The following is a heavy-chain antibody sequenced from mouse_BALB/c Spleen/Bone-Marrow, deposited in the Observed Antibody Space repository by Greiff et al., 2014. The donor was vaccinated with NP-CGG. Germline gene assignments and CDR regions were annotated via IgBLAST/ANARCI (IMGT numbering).Heavy chain of an antibody. CDR1: GYTFTDYY. D-gene: IGHD2-1*01. CDR2: VNPYNGGT. V-gene: IGHV1-19*01. CDR3: ARFPNYFYAMDY. J-gene: IGHJ4*01. Sequence: VQLQQSGPELVKPGASVKMSCKASGYTFTDYYMDWVKQSHGESFEWIGRVNPYNGGTSYNQKFKGKATLTADKSSSTAYMELNSLTSEDSAVYYCARFPNYFYAMDYWGQGTSVTVSS.